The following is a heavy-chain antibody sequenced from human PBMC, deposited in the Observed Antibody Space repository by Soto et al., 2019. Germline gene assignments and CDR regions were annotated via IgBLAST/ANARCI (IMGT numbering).Heavy chain of an antibody. D-gene: IGHD3-3*01. V-gene: IGHV4-4*01. CDR3: VTSLNYDFWRDGGRHYYFDY. CDR1: GGSISSSYW. J-gene: IGHJ4*02. Sequence: AETLSLTCAVSGGSISSSYWWNWVRQPPGKGLEWIGKIYHSGSTNYNPSLKNRVTISVDKSNNQFSLRLSSVTAADTAVYFCVTSLNYDFWRDGGRHYYFDYWGQGTLVTVSS. CDR2: IYHSGST.